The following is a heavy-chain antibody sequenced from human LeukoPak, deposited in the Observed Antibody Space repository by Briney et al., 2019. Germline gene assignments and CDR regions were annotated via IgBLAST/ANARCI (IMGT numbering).Heavy chain of an antibody. CDR2: ISGSGGST. CDR3: AKEFYFATAV. Sequence: GGSLRLSCAASGFTFSTYAMSWVRQFPGKGLEWVSTISGSGGSTYYADSVKGRFTISRDNSKNALYLQMNSLRAEDTAVYYCAKEFYFATAVWGQGTTVTVS. J-gene: IGHJ6*02. CDR1: GFTFSTYA. D-gene: IGHD2-15*01. V-gene: IGHV3-23*01.